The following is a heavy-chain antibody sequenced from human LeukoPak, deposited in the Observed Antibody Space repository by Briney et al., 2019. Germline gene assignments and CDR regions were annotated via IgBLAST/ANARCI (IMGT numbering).Heavy chain of an antibody. Sequence: GGSLRLSCAASGFTFSGHAMRWVRQAPGKGLEWVALISYDGNNKYYVDSVKGRFTISRDNSKNTLYLEMNSLRAEDTAVYYCAKERSSLYYFDYWGQGTLVTVSS. CDR3: AKERSSLYYFDY. CDR2: ISYDGNNK. D-gene: IGHD2-2*01. V-gene: IGHV3-30-3*01. CDR1: GFTFSGHA. J-gene: IGHJ4*02.